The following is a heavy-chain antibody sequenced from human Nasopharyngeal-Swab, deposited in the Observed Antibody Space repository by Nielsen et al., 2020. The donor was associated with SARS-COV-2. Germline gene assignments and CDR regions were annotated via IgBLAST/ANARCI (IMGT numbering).Heavy chain of an antibody. D-gene: IGHD2-15*01. CDR3: ARDRTATNHFDY. Sequence: ASVKVSCKASGYTFTGYYMHWVRQAPGQGLEWMGRINPNSGGTNYAQKFQGRVTMTRDTSISTAYMELSRLRSDDTAVYYCARDRTATNHFDYWDQGTLVTVSS. CDR2: INPNSGGT. CDR1: GYTFTGYY. J-gene: IGHJ4*02. V-gene: IGHV1-2*06.